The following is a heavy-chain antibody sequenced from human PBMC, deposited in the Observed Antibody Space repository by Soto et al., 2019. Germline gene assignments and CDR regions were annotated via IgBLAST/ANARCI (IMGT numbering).Heavy chain of an antibody. V-gene: IGHV4-34*01. D-gene: IGHD4-17*01. Sequence: FXGYYWNWIRQPPGKGLEWIGEINHSGSTNYNPSLKSRVSISVDTSKNQFSLRLSSVTAADTAVYYCASQRPTVTTFDYWGQGTLVTVSS. J-gene: IGHJ4*02. CDR3: ASQRPTVTTFDY. CDR1: FXGYY. CDR2: INHSGST.